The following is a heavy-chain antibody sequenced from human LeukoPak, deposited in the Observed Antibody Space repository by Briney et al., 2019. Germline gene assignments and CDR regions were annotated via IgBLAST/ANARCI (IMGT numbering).Heavy chain of an antibody. CDR1: GFTFDDYG. D-gene: IGHD6-19*01. J-gene: IGHJ4*02. CDR3: ARFVRVGAVADAFDY. V-gene: IGHV3-20*04. CDR2: INWNGGST. Sequence: GGSLRLSCAASGFTFDDYGMSWVRQAPGKGLEWASGINWNGGSTGYADSVKGRFTISRDNAKNSLYLQMNSLRAEDTALYYCARFVRVGAVADAFDYWGQGTLVTVSS.